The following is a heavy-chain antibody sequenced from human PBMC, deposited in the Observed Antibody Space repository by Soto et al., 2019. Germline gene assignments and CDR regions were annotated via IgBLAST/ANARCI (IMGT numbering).Heavy chain of an antibody. CDR1: GYTFTRYT. D-gene: IGHD2-15*01. Sequence: GASVKVSCKASGYTFTRYTMNWVRQAPGQRLEWMGWINPDNGNTKSSQKFQDRVIINRDTSASTAYMDLSSLRSGDTAVYYCARGIATGQLDPWGQGTLVTVSS. V-gene: IGHV1-3*01. CDR2: INPDNGNT. CDR3: ARGIATGQLDP. J-gene: IGHJ5*02.